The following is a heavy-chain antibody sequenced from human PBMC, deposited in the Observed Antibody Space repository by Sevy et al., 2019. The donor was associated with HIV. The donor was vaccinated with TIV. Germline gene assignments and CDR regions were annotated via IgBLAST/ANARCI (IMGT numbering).Heavy chain of an antibody. D-gene: IGHD2-8*01. CDR1: GVAFHEYS. Sequence: GESLKISCAASGVAFHEYSMSWIRQPPGKGLGWVATLSFGCGKINYADSVKGRFTISRDNSKNSFYLQMDNLRVEDTALYYCAREGCSRPHDYWGQGTRVTVSS. V-gene: IGHV3-23*01. CDR2: LSFGCGKI. J-gene: IGHJ4*02. CDR3: AREGCSRPHDY.